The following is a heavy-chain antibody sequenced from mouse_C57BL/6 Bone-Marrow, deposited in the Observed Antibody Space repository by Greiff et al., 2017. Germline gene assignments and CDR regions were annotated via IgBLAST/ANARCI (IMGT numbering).Heavy chain of an antibody. J-gene: IGHJ4*01. CDR3: ARDWLLRNYAMDY. CDR2: ISSGSSTI. D-gene: IGHD2-3*01. CDR1: GFTFSDYG. V-gene: IGHV5-17*01. Sequence: EVQLVESGGGLVKPGGSLKLSCAASGFTFSDYGMHWVRQAPEKGLEWVAYISSGSSTIYYADKVKGRFTISRDNAKNTLFLQMTSLRSEDTAMYYCARDWLLRNYAMDYWGQGTSVTVSS.